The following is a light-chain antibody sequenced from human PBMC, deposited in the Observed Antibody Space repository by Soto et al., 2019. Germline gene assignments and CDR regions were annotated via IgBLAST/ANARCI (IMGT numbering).Light chain of an antibody. CDR3: AAWDDSLNGYV. CDR2: NNN. CDR1: SSNIGINT. J-gene: IGLJ1*01. Sequence: QSALTQPPSASETPGQMVTISCSGSSSNIGINTVDWFQQLPGTAPKLLIYNNNQRPSGVPDRFSGSKSGTSASLAISGLQSEDESDYYCAAWDDSLNGYVFGTGTKVTVL. V-gene: IGLV1-44*01.